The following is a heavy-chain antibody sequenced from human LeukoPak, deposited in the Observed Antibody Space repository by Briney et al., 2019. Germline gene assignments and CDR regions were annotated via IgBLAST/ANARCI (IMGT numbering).Heavy chain of an antibody. CDR1: GITFSSYT. Sequence: GGSLRLSCAASGITFSSYTMNWVRQPPGKGLEWVSNIGTSSTTIYYADSVKGRFTISRDNAKNSLYLQMNSLRADDTAVYYCARFAAGGSYYYYMDVWGKGTTVTVSS. CDR3: ARFAAGGSYYYYMDV. J-gene: IGHJ6*03. V-gene: IGHV3-48*01. D-gene: IGHD6-25*01. CDR2: IGTSSTTI.